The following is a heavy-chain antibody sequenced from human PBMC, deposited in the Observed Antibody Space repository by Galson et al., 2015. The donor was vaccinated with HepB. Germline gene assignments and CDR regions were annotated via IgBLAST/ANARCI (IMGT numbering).Heavy chain of an antibody. Sequence: TLSLTCSVSGGSISSGDYYWSWIRQPPGKGLEWIGHISYSGGANYNPSLKSRVTISIDTSKNQFSLRLTSVTAADTAVYFCARDEIYYYDGRQLAFDIWGQGTMVTVSS. V-gene: IGHV4-30-4*01. D-gene: IGHD3-22*01. CDR2: ISYSGGA. J-gene: IGHJ3*02. CDR3: ARDEIYYYDGRQLAFDI. CDR1: GGSISSGDYY.